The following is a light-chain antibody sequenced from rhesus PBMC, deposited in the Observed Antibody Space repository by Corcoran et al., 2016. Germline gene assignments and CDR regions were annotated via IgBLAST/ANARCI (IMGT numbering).Light chain of an antibody. CDR1: QSLLERDGYTH. CDR3: MQTLQTPYS. J-gene: IGKJ2*01. Sequence: DIVMTQTPLSLPVTPGEPASISCRPSQSLLERDGYTHLHWYQQRPGQSPQLLFYLVSHRAFGVPDRFSGSGSGTAFTLKISRVAAEVVGLYSCMQTLQTPYSFGQGTKVEIK. V-gene: IGKV2-78*01. CDR2: LVS.